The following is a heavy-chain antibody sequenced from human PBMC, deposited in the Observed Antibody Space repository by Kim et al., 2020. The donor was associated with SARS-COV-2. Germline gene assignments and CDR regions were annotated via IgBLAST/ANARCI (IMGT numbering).Heavy chain of an antibody. CDR3: VKGPIYGSGTYYKALN. Sequence: GGSLRLSCAVSGFTFSNYAMTWVRQAPGKGLEWVSTINYSGSRTYYTDSVKCRFTISRDNSKNTLYLQMNNLRAVDTAMYHCVKGPIYGSGTYYKALNWGQGILVTVSS. CDR1: GFTFSNYA. J-gene: IGHJ4*02. CDR2: INYSGSRT. V-gene: IGHV3-23*05. D-gene: IGHD3-10*01.